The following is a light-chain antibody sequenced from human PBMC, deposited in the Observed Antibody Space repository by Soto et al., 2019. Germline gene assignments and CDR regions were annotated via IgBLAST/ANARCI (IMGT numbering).Light chain of an antibody. CDR3: QQYNTYWT. V-gene: IGKV1-5*03. J-gene: IGKJ1*01. CDR1: QSINNW. Sequence: ITMTQSPSTLPASVGDRVTITCRASQSINNWLAWYQQKPGKAPKLLIYKASTLESGVPSRFSGSGSGTEFTLTISSLQPDDFATYYCQQYNTYWTFGQGTKVEIK. CDR2: KAS.